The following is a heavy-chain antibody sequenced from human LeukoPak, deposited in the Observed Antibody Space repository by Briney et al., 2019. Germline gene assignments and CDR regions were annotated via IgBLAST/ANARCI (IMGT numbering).Heavy chain of an antibody. D-gene: IGHD3-16*01. CDR1: GFTFSSYV. V-gene: IGHV3-30*04. Sequence: GGSLRLSCAASGFTFSSYVMHWVRQAPGKGLEWVAVISYDGSNKYYADSVKGRFTISRDNSKNTLYLQMNSLRAEDTAVYFCAIWETDQGGEFDSWGQGTLVTVSS. J-gene: IGHJ4*02. CDR3: AIWETDQGGEFDS. CDR2: ISYDGSNK.